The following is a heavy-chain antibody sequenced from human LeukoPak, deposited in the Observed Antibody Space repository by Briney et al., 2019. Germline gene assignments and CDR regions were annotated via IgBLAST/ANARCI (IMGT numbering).Heavy chain of an antibody. Sequence: PGGSLRLSCAASGFTFRNYAMSWVRQAPGKGLEWVSVISGSGGSTYYAACVKGRFTISRDNSKNTLYVQMNSLRAEDTAVYYCAKDYCSSTSCYPLDAFDIWGQGTMVTVSS. CDR1: GFTFRNYA. J-gene: IGHJ3*02. V-gene: IGHV3-23*01. CDR2: ISGSGGST. D-gene: IGHD2-2*01. CDR3: AKDYCSSTSCYPLDAFDI.